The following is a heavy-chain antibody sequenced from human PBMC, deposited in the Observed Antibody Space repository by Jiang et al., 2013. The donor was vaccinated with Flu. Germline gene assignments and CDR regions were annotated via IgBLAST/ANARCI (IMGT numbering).Heavy chain of an antibody. J-gene: IGHJ3*02. Sequence: ESGGGVVQPGGSLRLSCAASGFTFSDYYMRWIRQAPGKGLEWVSSISPSGTTINYADSLKGRFTISRDNAKNSLYLQMNSLRDEDTAVYYCARVSVWPNVFDIWGQGTMVTVSS. CDR1: GFTFSDYY. V-gene: IGHV3-11*01. CDR3: ARVSVWPNVFDI. CDR2: ISPSGTTI. D-gene: IGHD2-8*01.